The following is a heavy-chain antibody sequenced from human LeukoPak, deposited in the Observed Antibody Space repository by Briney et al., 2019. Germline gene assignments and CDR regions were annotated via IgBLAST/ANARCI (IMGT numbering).Heavy chain of an antibody. J-gene: IGHJ6*03. CDR2: IYSGGST. Sequence: PGGSLRLSCAASGFTVSSNYMSWVRQAPGKGLEWVSVIYSGGSTYYADSVKGRFTISRDNSKNTLHLQMNSLRAEDTAVYYCAREGGYPAFGYMDVWGKGTTVTVSS. CDR1: GFTVSSNY. D-gene: IGHD3-10*01. CDR3: AREGGYPAFGYMDV. V-gene: IGHV3-66*02.